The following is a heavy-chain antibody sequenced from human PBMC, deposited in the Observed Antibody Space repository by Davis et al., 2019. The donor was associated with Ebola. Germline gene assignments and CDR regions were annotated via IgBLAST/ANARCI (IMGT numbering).Heavy chain of an antibody. V-gene: IGHV3-53*01. CDR1: GLSVSSSY. CDR3: ARDPGYGSGWVEFDP. Sequence: GESLKISCVASGLSVSSSYISWVRQAPGKGLEWVSIIRSDGSTYYADSVKGRFTISRDNSKNTLYPQMNSLRVEDTAVYHCARDPGYGSGWVEFDPWGQGTRVTVSS. J-gene: IGHJ5*02. CDR2: IRSDGST. D-gene: IGHD6-19*01.